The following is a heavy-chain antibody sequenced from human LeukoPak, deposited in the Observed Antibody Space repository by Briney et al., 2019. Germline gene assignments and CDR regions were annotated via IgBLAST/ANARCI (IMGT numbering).Heavy chain of an antibody. Sequence: PWASVKVSCKASGYTFTSYGISWVRQAPGQGLEWMGRIIPILGIANYAQKFQGRVTITADKSTSTAYMELSSLRSEDTAVYYCARDKQWLVRGGSFDYWGQGTLVTVSS. CDR1: GYTFTSYG. CDR3: ARDKQWLVRGGSFDY. V-gene: IGHV1-69*04. CDR2: IIPILGIA. D-gene: IGHD6-19*01. J-gene: IGHJ4*02.